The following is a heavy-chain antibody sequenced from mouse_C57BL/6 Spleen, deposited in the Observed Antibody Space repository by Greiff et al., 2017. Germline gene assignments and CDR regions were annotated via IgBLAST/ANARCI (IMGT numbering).Heavy chain of an antibody. J-gene: IGHJ2*01. CDR1: GFTFSDYG. V-gene: IGHV5-17*01. D-gene: IGHD1-1*01. Sequence: EVQGVESGGGLVKPGGSLKLSCAASGFTFSDYGMHWVRQAPEKGLEWVAYISSGSSTIYYAATVKGRFTISRDNAKNTLFLQMTSLRSEDTAMYYCARPSPYYNGSSYYFDYWGQGTTLTVSS. CDR3: ARPSPYYNGSSYYFDY. CDR2: ISSGSSTI.